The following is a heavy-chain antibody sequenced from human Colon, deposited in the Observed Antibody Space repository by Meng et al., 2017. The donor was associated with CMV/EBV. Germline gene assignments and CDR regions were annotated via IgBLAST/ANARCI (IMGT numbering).Heavy chain of an antibody. CDR2: IDTSGTKI. Sequence: GESLKISCATSGFTFSSYTMHWVRQAPGRGLEWVSSIDTSGTKIYYADSVKGRFTVSRDDVRDSLYLQLNSLRAEDTALYYCARDKGFLGGTFDYWGQGTLVTVSS. V-gene: IGHV3-21*01. D-gene: IGHD1-26*01. J-gene: IGHJ4*02. CDR3: ARDKGFLGGTFDY. CDR1: GFTFSSYT.